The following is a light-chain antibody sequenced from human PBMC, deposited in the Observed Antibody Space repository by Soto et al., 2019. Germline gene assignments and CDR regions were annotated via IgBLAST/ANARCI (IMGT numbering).Light chain of an antibody. V-gene: IGLV2-14*01. CDR1: SRDVGAYNY. J-gene: IGLJ1*01. Sequence: QSVLTQPASVSGSPGQSITLSCPGTSRDVGAYNYVSWYQQHPGKAPKLMVYDVTNRPSGVSDRFSGSKSGNTASLTISGLQAEDEADYFCSSHSNITPYVFGTGTKVTVL. CDR3: SSHSNITPYV. CDR2: DVT.